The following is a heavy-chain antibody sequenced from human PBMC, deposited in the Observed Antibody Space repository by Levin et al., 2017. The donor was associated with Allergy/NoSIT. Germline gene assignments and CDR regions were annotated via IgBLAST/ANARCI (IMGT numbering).Heavy chain of an antibody. CDR2: ISSDENSK. J-gene: IGHJ4*02. Sequence: SCEASGLTFSTYGMLWVRQAPGKGLEWVALISSDENSKFYVDSVKGRFTISRDNSKNTLYLQLNSLRLEDTAVYSCSAKTFDYWGQGTLVTVSS. CDR3: SAKTFDY. CDR1: GLTFSTYG. V-gene: IGHV3-30*03.